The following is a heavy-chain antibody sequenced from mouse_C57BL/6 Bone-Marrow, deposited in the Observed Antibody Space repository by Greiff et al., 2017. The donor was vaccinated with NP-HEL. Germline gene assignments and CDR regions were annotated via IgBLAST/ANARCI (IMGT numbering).Heavy chain of an antibody. CDR3: AIIYYDYDDFAY. V-gene: IGHV1-74*01. CDR2: IHPSDSDT. Sequence: QVQLQQPGAELVKPGASVKVSCKASGYTFTSYWMHWVKQRPGQGLEWIGRIHPSDSDTNYNQKFKGKATLTVDKSSSTAYMQLSSLTSEDSAVYYCAIIYYDYDDFAYWGQGTLVTVSA. CDR1: GYTFTSYW. J-gene: IGHJ3*01. D-gene: IGHD2-4*01.